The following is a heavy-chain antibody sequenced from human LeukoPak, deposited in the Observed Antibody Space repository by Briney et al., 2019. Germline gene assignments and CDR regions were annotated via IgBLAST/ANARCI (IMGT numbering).Heavy chain of an antibody. CDR3: ARDRDWNYGAGAFDI. J-gene: IGHJ3*02. CDR2: IYYSGST. D-gene: IGHD1-7*01. Sequence: SETLSLTCTVSGGSISSYYWSWIRQPPGKGLEWIGYIYYSGSTNYDPSLKSRVTISVDTSKNQFSLKLSSVTAADTAVYYCARDRDWNYGAGAFDIWGQGTMVTVSS. CDR1: GGSISSYY. V-gene: IGHV4-59*01.